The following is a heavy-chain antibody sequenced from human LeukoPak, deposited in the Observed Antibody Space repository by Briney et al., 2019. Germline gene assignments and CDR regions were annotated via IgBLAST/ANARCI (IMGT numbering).Heavy chain of an antibody. D-gene: IGHD6-13*01. V-gene: IGHV3-21*01. CDR1: GFTFSSYS. Sequence: GGSLRLSCAASGFTFSSYSMNWVRQAPGKGLEWVPSISSSSSCIYYADSVKGRFTISRDNAKNSLYLQMNSLRAEDTAVYYCARGPGGSSSWYSDYWGQGTLVTVSS. CDR2: ISSSSSCI. J-gene: IGHJ4*02. CDR3: ARGPGGSSSWYSDY.